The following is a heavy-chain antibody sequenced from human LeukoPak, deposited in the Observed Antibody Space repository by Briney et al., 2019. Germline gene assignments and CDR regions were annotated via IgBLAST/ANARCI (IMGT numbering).Heavy chain of an antibody. CDR2: IKQDGSEK. D-gene: IGHD2-2*01. Sequence: SGGSLRLSCAASGFTFSSYAMSWLRQAPGKGLEWVANIKQDGSEKYYVDSVKGRFTISRDNAKNSLYLQMNSLRAEDTAVYYCAREKVGGMAVWGQGTTVTVSS. CDR3: AREKVGGMAV. J-gene: IGHJ6*02. V-gene: IGHV3-7*03. CDR1: GFTFSSYA.